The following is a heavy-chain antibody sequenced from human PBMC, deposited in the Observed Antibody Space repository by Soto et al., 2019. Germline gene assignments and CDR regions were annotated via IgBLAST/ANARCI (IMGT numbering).Heavy chain of an antibody. V-gene: IGHV1-3*04. J-gene: IGHJ4*02. D-gene: IGHD5-12*01. CDR2: INTGAET. Sequence: QVPLVQSGAEVREPGASAKVSCKASGYTFTEYVIHWVREAPGQGLEWMGWINTGAETRYSQNFQGRVTMTRDTSANTAYMELSSLRSEDTAVYYCAREGKVGGSDRDYWGQGTMVSVSS. CDR3: AREGKVGGSDRDY. CDR1: GYTFTEYV.